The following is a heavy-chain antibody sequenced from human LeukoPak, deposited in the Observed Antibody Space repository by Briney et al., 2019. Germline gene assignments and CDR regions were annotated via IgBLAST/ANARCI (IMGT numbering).Heavy chain of an antibody. V-gene: IGHV1-8*01. J-gene: IGHJ6*03. Sequence: ASVKVSCKASGYTFTSYDINWVRQATGQGLEWMGWMNPNSGNTGYAQKFQGRVTMTRNTSISTAYMELSSLRSEDTAVYYCARGSPLRARGKNYYYYMDVWGKGTTVTDSS. CDR2: MNPNSGNT. CDR1: GYTFTSYD. D-gene: IGHD5-12*01. CDR3: ARGSPLRARGKNYYYYMDV.